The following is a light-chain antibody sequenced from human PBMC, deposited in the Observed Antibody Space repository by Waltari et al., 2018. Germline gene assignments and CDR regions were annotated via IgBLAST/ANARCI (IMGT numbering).Light chain of an antibody. Sequence: NSLLTQPHSVSESTGKRVTISCTRTSDSIASNYVQWYQQRPGSAPTTVIFEDNQRPSGVPDRFSASIDTSSNSASLTISGLKTEDEALYYCQSYDSDEGVVFGGGTKLTVL. J-gene: IGLJ2*01. CDR3: QSYDSDEGVV. CDR2: EDN. V-gene: IGLV6-57*03. CDR1: SDSIASNY.